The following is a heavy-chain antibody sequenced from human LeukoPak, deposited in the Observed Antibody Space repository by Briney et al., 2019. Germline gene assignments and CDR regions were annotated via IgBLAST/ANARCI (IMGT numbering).Heavy chain of an antibody. CDR3: ARWELSGRVMERLSWIDH. CDR2: INWNGRGT. D-gene: IGHD3-16*02. J-gene: IGHJ4*02. V-gene: IGHV3-20*04. Sequence: GGSLRLSCAASGFTFDDFGMTWVRQAPGKGLEWVSGINWNGRGTVYADSVKGRFTISRDNAKKILYLQMNSLRVEDTAVYYCARWELSGRVMERLSWIDHWGQGALVTVSS. CDR1: GFTFDDFG.